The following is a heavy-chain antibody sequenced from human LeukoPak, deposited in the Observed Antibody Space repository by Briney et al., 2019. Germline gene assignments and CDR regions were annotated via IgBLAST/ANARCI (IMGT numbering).Heavy chain of an antibody. J-gene: IGHJ6*02. Sequence: ASVKVSCKASGYTFTGYYMHWVRQAPGQGLEWMGWINPNSGGTNYAQKFQGRVTMTRDSSISTAYMELSRLRSDDTAVYYCARDHDYGDPDGHYYGMDVWGQGTTVTVSS. CDR3: ARDHDYGDPDGHYYGMDV. D-gene: IGHD4-17*01. CDR1: GYTFTGYY. CDR2: INPNSGGT. V-gene: IGHV1-2*02.